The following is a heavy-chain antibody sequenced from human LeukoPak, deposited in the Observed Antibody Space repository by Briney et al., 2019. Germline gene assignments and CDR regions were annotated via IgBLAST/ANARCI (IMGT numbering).Heavy chain of an antibody. V-gene: IGHV3-21*01. Sequence: GGSLRLSCAASGFTVSSNYMSWVRQAPGKGLEWVSSISMSSTYLYYADSLKGRFTISRDNAKNSLYLQMNSLRAEDTAVYYCAREFRTAAGKSFDYWGRGTLVTVSS. J-gene: IGHJ4*02. CDR1: GFTVSSNY. CDR3: AREFRTAAGKSFDY. CDR2: ISMSSTYL. D-gene: IGHD6-13*01.